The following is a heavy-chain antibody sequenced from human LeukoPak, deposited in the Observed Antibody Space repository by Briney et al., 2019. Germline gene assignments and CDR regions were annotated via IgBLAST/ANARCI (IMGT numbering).Heavy chain of an antibody. D-gene: IGHD6-13*01. Sequence: GGSLRLSCGASGLTFSSHWKTWVGQAPGKGLEFVANIKPDGSEINYADSVKGRFIVSRDNTKNSLYLQMNSLRAEDTALYYCARERQQLLFFDYWGQGSLVTVSS. J-gene: IGHJ4*02. CDR3: ARERQQLLFFDY. CDR2: IKPDGSEI. CDR1: GLTFSSHW. V-gene: IGHV3-7*01.